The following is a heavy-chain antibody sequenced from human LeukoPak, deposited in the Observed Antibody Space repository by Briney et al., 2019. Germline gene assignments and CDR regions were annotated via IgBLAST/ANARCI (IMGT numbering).Heavy chain of an antibody. CDR3: AKSKWYSGYDCWFDP. Sequence: PGGPLRLSCAASGFTFSSYAMSWVRQAPGKGLEWVSAISGSGGSTYYADSVKGRFTISRDNSKNTLYLQMNSLRAEDTAVYYCAKSKWYSGYDCWFDPWGQGTLVTVSS. V-gene: IGHV3-23*01. CDR2: ISGSGGST. D-gene: IGHD5-12*01. J-gene: IGHJ5*02. CDR1: GFTFSSYA.